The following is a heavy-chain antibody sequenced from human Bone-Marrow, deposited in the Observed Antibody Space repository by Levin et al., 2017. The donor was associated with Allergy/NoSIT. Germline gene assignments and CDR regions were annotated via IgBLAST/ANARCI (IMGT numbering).Heavy chain of an antibody. CDR3: AREGSTGVLGTTSYNFFGMDV. D-gene: IGHD1-26*01. V-gene: IGHV1-18*04. J-gene: IGHJ6*02. Sequence: PSASVKVSCKASGDTLIKYGVSWVRQAPGQGLEWLGWINVYTGRPRYAQNFQGRVNMTSDTSTSTLYLELGNLRSDDTAIYFCAREGSTGVLGTTSYNFFGMDVWGQGTTVTVSS. CDR2: INVYTGRP. CDR1: GDTLIKYG.